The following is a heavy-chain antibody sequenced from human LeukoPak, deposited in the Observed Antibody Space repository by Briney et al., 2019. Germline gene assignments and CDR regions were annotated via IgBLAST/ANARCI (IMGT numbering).Heavy chain of an antibody. CDR3: ASGYDLPY. D-gene: IGHD5-12*01. CDR1: TFTFSNYE. CDR2: ISRSGSTI. J-gene: IGHJ4*02. V-gene: IGHV3-48*03. Sequence: QPGGSLRLSCAASTFTFSNYEMNWVRQVPGKGLEWISYISRSGSTIYYADSVKGRFTISRDNAKNSLYLQMNSLRAEDTAVYYCASGYDLPYWGQGTLVTVSS.